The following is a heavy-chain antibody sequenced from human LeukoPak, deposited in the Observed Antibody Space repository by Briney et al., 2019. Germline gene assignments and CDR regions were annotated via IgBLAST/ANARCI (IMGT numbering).Heavy chain of an antibody. J-gene: IGHJ6*02. CDR1: GFTFRCYA. CDR3: ARDSEVLTYYYYYGMDV. D-gene: IGHD1-14*01. CDR2: ISYDGSNK. V-gene: IGHV3-30-3*01. Sequence: GGSLRLSCAASGFTFRCYAMLWVRQAPGKGVEREAVISYDGSNKYYADSVKGRFTISRDNSKNTLYLQMNSLRAEDTAVCYCARDSEVLTYYYYYGMDVWGQGTTVTVSS.